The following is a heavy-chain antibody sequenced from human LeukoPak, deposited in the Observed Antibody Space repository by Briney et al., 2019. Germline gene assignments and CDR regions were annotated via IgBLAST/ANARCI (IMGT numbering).Heavy chain of an antibody. J-gene: IGHJ4*02. CDR3: ARGWASCYDY. D-gene: IGHD2-2*01. V-gene: IGHV4-34*01. CDR1: GGSFSGYY. Sequence: SETLSLTCAVYGGSFSGYYWSWIRQPPGKGLEWIGEINHSGSTNYNPSLKSRVTISVDTSKNQFSLKLSSVTAADTAVYYCARGWASCYDYWGQGTLVTVSS. CDR2: INHSGST.